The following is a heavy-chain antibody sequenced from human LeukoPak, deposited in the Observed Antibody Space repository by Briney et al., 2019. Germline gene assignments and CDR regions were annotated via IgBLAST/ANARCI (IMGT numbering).Heavy chain of an antibody. V-gene: IGHV4-59*08. CDR3: ARGEVAGTADC. J-gene: IGHJ4*02. CDR1: GGSICSYY. Sequence: PSETLSLTCTVSGGSICSYYWSWIRQPPGKGLEWIGYIYYSGSTNYNPSLKSRVTISVDTSKNQFSLKLSSVTAADTAVYYCARGEVAGTADCWGQGTLVTVSS. D-gene: IGHD6-19*01. CDR2: IYYSGST.